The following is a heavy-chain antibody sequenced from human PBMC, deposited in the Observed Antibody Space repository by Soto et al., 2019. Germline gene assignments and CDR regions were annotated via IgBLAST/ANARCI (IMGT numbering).Heavy chain of an antibody. V-gene: IGHV1-69*12. CDR3: ATPPDGVTAYYYSGMDV. J-gene: IGHJ6*02. D-gene: IGHD2-21*02. CDR1: GGTFSSYA. Sequence: QVQLVQSGAEVKKPGSSVKVSCKASGGTFSSYAISWVRQAPGQGLEWMGGIIPIFGTADYAQKFQGRVTSTADESTSTDYMELGSLRSEDTAVYYCATPPDGVTAYYYSGMDVWGQGTTVTVSS. CDR2: IIPIFGTA.